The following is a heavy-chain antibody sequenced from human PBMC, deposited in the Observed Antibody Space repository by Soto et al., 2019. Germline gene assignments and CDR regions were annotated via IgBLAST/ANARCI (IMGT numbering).Heavy chain of an antibody. CDR1: CYTFTSYG. J-gene: IGHJ3*02. D-gene: IGHD6-13*01. CDR3: AISGIAAARRAFDI. CDR2: ISAYNGNT. V-gene: IGHV1-18*04. Sequence: ASVKFSCKASCYTFTSYGISWVRQAPGQGLEWMGWISAYNGNTNYAQKLQGRVTVTTDTSTSTAYMELRSLRSDDTAVYYCAISGIAAARRAFDIWGQGTMVTVSS.